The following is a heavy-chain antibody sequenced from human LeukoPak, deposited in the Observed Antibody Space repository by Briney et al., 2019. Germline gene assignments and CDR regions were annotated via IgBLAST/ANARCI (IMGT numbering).Heavy chain of an antibody. CDR1: GGTFSSYA. V-gene: IGHV1-69*01. D-gene: IGHD3-9*01. J-gene: IGHJ6*02. Sequence: SVKVSCKASGGTFSSYAISWVRQAPGQGLEWMGGIIPIFGTANYAQKFQGRVTITADESTSTAYMELSSLRSEDTAVYYCARGPLGLRYFDWLTYGMDVWGQGTTVTASS. CDR2: IIPIFGTA. CDR3: ARGPLGLRYFDWLTYGMDV.